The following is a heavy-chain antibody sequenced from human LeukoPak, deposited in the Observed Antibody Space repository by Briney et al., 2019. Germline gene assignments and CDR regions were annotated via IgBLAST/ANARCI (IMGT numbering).Heavy chain of an antibody. Sequence: GGSLRLSCSASGFTFSNFPMHCVRQAPGKGLEYVSAISTDGGSTYYADSVKGRFTISRDNSKNTLSLQMGSLRVEDTAVYYSVKAILFGTVSYYADWGQGTLVTVSS. V-gene: IGHV3-64D*09. CDR2: ISTDGGST. CDR1: GFTFSNFP. D-gene: IGHD3-22*01. CDR3: VKAILFGTVSYYAD. J-gene: IGHJ1*01.